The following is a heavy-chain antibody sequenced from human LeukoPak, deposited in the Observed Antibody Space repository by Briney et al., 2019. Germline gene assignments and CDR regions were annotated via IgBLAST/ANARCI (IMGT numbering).Heavy chain of an antibody. Sequence: KSSETLSLTCAVYGGSFSGYYWSWIRQPPGKGLEWIGEINHSGSTNYNPSLKSRVTISVDTSKNQFSLKLSSVTAADTAVYYCELEVVAHGYRDYWGQGTLVTVSS. D-gene: IGHD2-15*01. CDR2: INHSGST. CDR1: GGSFSGYY. V-gene: IGHV4-34*01. J-gene: IGHJ4*02. CDR3: ELEVVAHGYRDY.